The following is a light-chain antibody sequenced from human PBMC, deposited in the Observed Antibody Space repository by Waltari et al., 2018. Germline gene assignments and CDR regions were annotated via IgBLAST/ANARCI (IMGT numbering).Light chain of an antibody. CDR1: SGHSSYA. CDR2: INSDGSH. Sequence: QPVVTQSSSASASLGASVKLTCTLDSGHSSYAVAWYQLQAEKGPRFLMKINSDGSHSKGDEIAYRVSGSSSGAERFLSISSVQSEDEADYYCQTWGTGFVIFGGGTKLTVL. V-gene: IGLV4-69*02. CDR3: QTWGTGFVI. J-gene: IGLJ2*01.